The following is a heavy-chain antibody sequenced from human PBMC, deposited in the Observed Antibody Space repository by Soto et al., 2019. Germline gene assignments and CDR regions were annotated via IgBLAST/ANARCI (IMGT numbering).Heavy chain of an antibody. D-gene: IGHD3-22*01. V-gene: IGHV4-30-2*01. CDR3: AREGDSSGRTAFDI. CDR2: IYHSGST. J-gene: IGHJ3*02. Sequence: QLQLQESGSGLVKPSQTLSLTCAVSGGSISSGGYSWSWIRQPPGKGLEWIGYIYHSGSTYYNPYLKGRVTISVDRSKNQFSLKLSSVTAADTAVYYCAREGDSSGRTAFDIWGQGTMVTVSS. CDR1: GGSISSGGYS.